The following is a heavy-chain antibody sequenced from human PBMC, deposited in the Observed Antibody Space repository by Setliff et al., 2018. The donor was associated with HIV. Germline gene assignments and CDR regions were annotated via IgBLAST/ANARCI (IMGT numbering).Heavy chain of an antibody. CDR2: INHSGST. V-gene: IGHV4-34*01. CDR1: NGSFSGYY. J-gene: IGHJ4*02. Sequence: SETLSLTCAVYNGSFSGYYWTWIRQPPGKGLEWIGEINHSGSTNYSPSLKSRVTISVDASKNQFSLRLSSVTAADTAVYYCAAWGPRYTYAPFFFDSWCQGTLVTVSS. D-gene: IGHD2-2*01. CDR3: AAWGPRYTYAPFFFDS.